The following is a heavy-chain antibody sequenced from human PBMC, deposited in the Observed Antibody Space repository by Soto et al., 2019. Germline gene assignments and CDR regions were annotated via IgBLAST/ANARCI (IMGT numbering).Heavy chain of an antibody. D-gene: IGHD1-20*01. J-gene: IGHJ6*02. CDR3: ARESYNGNPRSFYYYGMDV. CDR2: IYYSGST. CDR1: GGSISSGDYY. Sequence: PTETLSLTCTVSGGSISSGDYYWSWIRQPPGKGLEWIGYIYYSGSTYYNPSLKSRVTISVDTSKNQFSLKLSSVTAADTAVYYCARESYNGNPRSFYYYGMDVWGQGSTVIVSS. V-gene: IGHV4-30-4*01.